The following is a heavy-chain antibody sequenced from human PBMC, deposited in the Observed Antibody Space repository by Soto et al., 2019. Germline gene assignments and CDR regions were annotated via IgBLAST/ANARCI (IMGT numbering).Heavy chain of an antibody. Sequence: EVQLVESGGGLVQPGGSLRLSCAASGFTFSRYDMHWVRQATGKGLEWVSAIGTAGDTYYPGSVKGRFTISRENAKNSLYIQMNSLRAGDTAVYYCARGRDGYNYAYYGMDVWGQGTTVTVSS. D-gene: IGHD5-12*01. CDR2: IGTAGDT. V-gene: IGHV3-13*04. J-gene: IGHJ6*02. CDR3: ARGRDGYNYAYYGMDV. CDR1: GFTFSRYD.